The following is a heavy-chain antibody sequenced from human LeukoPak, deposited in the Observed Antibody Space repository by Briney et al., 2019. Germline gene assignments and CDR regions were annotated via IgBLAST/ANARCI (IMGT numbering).Heavy chain of an antibody. V-gene: IGHV4-30-2*01. CDR1: GGSISSGGYY. CDR2: IYHSGGT. Sequence: PSETLSLTCTVSGGSISSGGYYWSWIRQPPGKGLEWIGYIYHSGGTYYNPSLKSRVTISVDRSKNQFSLKLSSVTAADTAVYYCARDPREWSSTLDYWGQGTLVTVSS. D-gene: IGHD3-3*01. CDR3: ARDPREWSSTLDY. J-gene: IGHJ4*02.